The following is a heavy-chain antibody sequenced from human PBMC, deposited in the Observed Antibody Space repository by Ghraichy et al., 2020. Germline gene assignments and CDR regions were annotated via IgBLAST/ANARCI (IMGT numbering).Heavy chain of an antibody. D-gene: IGHD2-8*02. V-gene: IGHV2-5*02. CDR2: IYWDNDK. CDR1: GFSLTTTGVG. CDR3: ASSAVAGARPFDY. Sequence: SGPTLVKPTQTLTLTCTFSGFSLTTTGVGVGWIRQPPGKALEWLALIYWDNDKRYNPSLEGRLTLTRDTSNKVVLTMTNLDPLDAAPYYCASSAVAGARPFDYWGQGTLVAVSS. J-gene: IGHJ4*02.